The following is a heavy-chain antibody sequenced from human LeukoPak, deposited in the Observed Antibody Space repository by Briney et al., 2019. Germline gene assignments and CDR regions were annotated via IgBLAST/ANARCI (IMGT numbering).Heavy chain of an antibody. D-gene: IGHD3-9*01. CDR3: ARSFYDILIGYYQYFDH. CDR2: ISSSGSTI. Sequence: PGGSLRLSCAASGFTFSSYEMNWVRQAPGKGLEWVSYISSSGSTIYYADSVKGRFTISRDNAKNSLYLQMNSLRAEDTAVYYCARSFYDILIGYYQYFDHWGQGTLVTVSS. CDR1: GFTFSSYE. J-gene: IGHJ4*02. V-gene: IGHV3-48*03.